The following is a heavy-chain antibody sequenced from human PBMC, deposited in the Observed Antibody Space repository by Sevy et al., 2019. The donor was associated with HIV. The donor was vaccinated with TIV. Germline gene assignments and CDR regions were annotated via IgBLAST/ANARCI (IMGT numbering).Heavy chain of an antibody. V-gene: IGHV3-48*01. J-gene: IGHJ4*02. CDR3: ARTGPPGYYYDSSGSDY. D-gene: IGHD3-22*01. CDR1: GFTFSSYS. Sequence: GGSLRLSCAASGFTFSSYSMNWVRQAPAKGLEWVSYVSSSSSTIDYADSVKGRFTISRDNAKNSLYLQMNSLRAEDTAVYYCARTGPPGYYYDSSGSDYWGQGTLVTVSS. CDR2: VSSSSSTI.